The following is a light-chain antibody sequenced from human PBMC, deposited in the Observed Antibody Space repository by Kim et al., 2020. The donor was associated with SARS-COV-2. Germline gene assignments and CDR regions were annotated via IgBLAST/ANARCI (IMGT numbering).Light chain of an antibody. V-gene: IGLV3-19*01. J-gene: IGLJ2*01. CDR3: DSRDSSGNHRVV. Sequence: GQTIRITCQGDSLRSYHASWYQQKPGQAPVLVIFGKNKRPSGIPDRFSGSRSGNIASLTITGAQAEDEADYYCDSRDSSGNHRVVFGGGTQLTVL. CDR2: GKN. CDR1: SLRSYH.